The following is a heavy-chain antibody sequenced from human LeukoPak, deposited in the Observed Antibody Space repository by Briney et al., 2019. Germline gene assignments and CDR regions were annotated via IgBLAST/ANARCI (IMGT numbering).Heavy chain of an antibody. D-gene: IGHD1-1*01. J-gene: IGHJ4*02. CDR3: ARNGYYSDY. V-gene: IGHV4-30-2*01. CDR2: IYHSGST. Sequence: SQTLSLTCAVSGDSITFGGYSWSWIRQPPGKGLEWIGYIYHSGSTYYNPSLKSRVTISIDGSKNQFSLKLSSVTAADTAVYYCARNGYYSDYWGQGTLVTVSS. CDR1: GDSITFGGYS.